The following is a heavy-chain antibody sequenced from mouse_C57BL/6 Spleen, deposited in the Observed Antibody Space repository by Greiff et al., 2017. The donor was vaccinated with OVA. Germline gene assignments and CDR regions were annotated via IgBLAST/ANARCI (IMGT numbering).Heavy chain of an antibody. CDR2: IYPSDSET. CDR3: ATAQATGDYYAMDY. D-gene: IGHD3-2*02. CDR1: GYTFTSYW. V-gene: IGHV1-61*01. Sequence: QVQLQQPGAELVRPGSSVKLSCKASGYTFTSYWMEWVKQRPGQGLEWIGNIYPSDSETHYNQKFKDKATLTVDKSSSTAYMQLSSLTSEDSAVYYCATAQATGDYYAMDYWGQGTSVTVSS. J-gene: IGHJ4*01.